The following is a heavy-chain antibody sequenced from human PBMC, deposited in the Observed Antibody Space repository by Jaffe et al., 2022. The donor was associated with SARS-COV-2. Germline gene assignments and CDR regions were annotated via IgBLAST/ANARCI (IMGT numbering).Heavy chain of an antibody. CDR3: ARPGTTATGTWAFDI. J-gene: IGHJ3*02. Sequence: EVQLVESGGGLVQPGGSLRLSCAASGFTFSSYSMNWVRQTPGKGLEWVSHISGSSGNIYYSDSLKGRFTISRDNAKNSLFLQMNSLGVEDTAVYYCARPGTTATGTWAFDIWGQGTMVTVSS. CDR1: GFTFSSYS. D-gene: IGHD6-13*01. CDR2: ISGSSGNI. V-gene: IGHV3-48*01.